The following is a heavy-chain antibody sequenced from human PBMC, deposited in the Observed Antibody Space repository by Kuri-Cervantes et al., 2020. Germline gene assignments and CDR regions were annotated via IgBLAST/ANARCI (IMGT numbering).Heavy chain of an antibody. Sequence: SQTLSLTCAVYGGSFSGYYWSWIRQPPGKGLEWIGEINHSGSINYNPSLKSRVTMSVDTSKTQFSLKLSSVTAADTAVYYCAREGQVVPAAQSPNYYYYGMDVWGQGTTVTVSS. CDR1: GGSFSGYY. CDR2: INHSGSI. CDR3: AREGQVVPAAQSPNYYYYGMDV. J-gene: IGHJ6*02. V-gene: IGHV4-34*01. D-gene: IGHD2-2*01.